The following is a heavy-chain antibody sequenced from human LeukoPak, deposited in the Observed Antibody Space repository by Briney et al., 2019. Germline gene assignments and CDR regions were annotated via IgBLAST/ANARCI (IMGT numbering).Heavy chain of an antibody. V-gene: IGHV4-39*01. D-gene: IGHD2-2*01. CDR3: ARSDCSSPSCPHAGYYYYMDV. CDR1: GGSISSSSYY. CDR2: IYYSGST. Sequence: SETLSLTCTVSGGSISSSSYYWGCIRQPPGKGLEWIGSIYYSGSTYYNPSLKSRVTISVDTSKNQFSLQLSSVTAADTAVYYCARSDCSSPSCPHAGYYYYMDVWGKGTTVTVPS. J-gene: IGHJ6*03.